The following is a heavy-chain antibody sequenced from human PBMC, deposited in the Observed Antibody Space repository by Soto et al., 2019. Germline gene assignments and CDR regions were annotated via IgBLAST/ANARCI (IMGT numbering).Heavy chain of an antibody. D-gene: IGHD6-25*01. CDR1: GASVSCEAYY. Sequence: QVQLQESGPGLLKPSETLSLTCIVSGASVSCEAYYWTWIRQSPGKGLEWIGYIHPRGRIEYNPYLQSRVTIALDKSKNQVSLRVTSVVASCTAVCLCTSLPDVSGWPFDYWGKGALVTVSS. V-gene: IGHV4-61*08. CDR2: IHPRGRI. CDR3: TSLPDVSGWPFDY. J-gene: IGHJ4*02.